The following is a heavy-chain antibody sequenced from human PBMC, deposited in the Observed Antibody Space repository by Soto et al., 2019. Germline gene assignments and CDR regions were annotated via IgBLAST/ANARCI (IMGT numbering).Heavy chain of an antibody. CDR2: ISYDGSNK. CDR1: GVNFRSYG. V-gene: IGHV3-30*18. Sequence: PVGSLRLRYAASGVNFRSYGMHWVRQAPGKGVEGGAVISYDGSNKYYADSVKGRFTISRDNSKNTLYLQMNSLRAEDTAVYYCAKDKWDLLRWSPAGVEESYFDYWGQGTLVTVSS. CDR3: AKDKWDLLRWSPAGVEESYFDY. J-gene: IGHJ4*02. D-gene: IGHD1-26*01.